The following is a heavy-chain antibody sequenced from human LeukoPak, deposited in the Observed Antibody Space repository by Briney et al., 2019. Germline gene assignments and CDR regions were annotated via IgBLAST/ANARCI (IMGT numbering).Heavy chain of an antibody. CDR3: ARAVMVSLGYDSRGYSQD. V-gene: IGHV3-11*06. CDR2: SSSSSSYT. J-gene: IGHJ4*02. Sequence: LVESGGGLVKPGGSLRLSCAASGFTFSDSYMSWIRQAPGKGLEWVSYSSSSSSYTDYAGSVKGRFTISRDNARNSLYLQMNILREEDTAVYYCARAVMVSLGYDSRGYSQDWGQGSLVTVSS. CDR1: GFTFSDSY. D-gene: IGHD3-22*01.